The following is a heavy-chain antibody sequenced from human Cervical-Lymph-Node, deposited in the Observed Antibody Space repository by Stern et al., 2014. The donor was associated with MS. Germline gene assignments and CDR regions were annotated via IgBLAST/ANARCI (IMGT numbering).Heavy chain of an antibody. Sequence: QMQLVQSGAEVKKPGSSVKVSCTTSGGTFSSYVISWVRQAPGQGLEWMGGISSIFDKTNYAQKFRGRVTITADESTSTAYMELSSLRSDDTAIYYCATERGNNYGFGYWGQGTLVTVSS. D-gene: IGHD5-18*01. J-gene: IGHJ4*02. CDR1: GGTFSSYV. V-gene: IGHV1-69*01. CDR3: ATERGNNYGFGY. CDR2: ISSIFDKT.